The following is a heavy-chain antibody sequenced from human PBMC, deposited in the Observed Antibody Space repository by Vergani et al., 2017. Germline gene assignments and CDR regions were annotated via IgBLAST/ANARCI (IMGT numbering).Heavy chain of an antibody. CDR3: ARRSSSYYFDI. V-gene: IGHV4-38-2*01. CDR1: GFTFSACS. CDR2: VSHSGDT. D-gene: IGHD3-22*01. Sequence: VQLLQSGGGVIQPGGSVRLSCAASGFTFSACSMTWVRQPPGKGLEWISSVSHSGDTYFNPSLKGRVSISMDTSKNYFFLTLSSVTAADTAMYYCARRSSSYYFDIWGQGVLITVSS. J-gene: IGHJ5*02.